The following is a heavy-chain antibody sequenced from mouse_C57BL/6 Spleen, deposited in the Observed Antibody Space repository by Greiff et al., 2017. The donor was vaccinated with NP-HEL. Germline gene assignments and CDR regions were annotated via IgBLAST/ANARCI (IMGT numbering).Heavy chain of an antibody. CDR2: IDPSDSET. J-gene: IGHJ2*01. Sequence: QVQLQQPGAELVRPGSSVKLSCKASGYTFTSYWMHWVKQRPIQGLEWIGNIDPSDSETHYNQKFKDKATLTVDKSSSTAYMQLSSLASEDSAVYYCARLGGEVLYFDYWGQGTTLTVSS. CDR1: GYTFTSYW. CDR3: ARLGGEVLYFDY. V-gene: IGHV1-52*01. D-gene: IGHD2-14*01.